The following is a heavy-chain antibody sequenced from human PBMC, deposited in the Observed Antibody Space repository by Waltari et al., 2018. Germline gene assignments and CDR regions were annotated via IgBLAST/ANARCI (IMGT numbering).Heavy chain of an antibody. CDR3: ARDSAIAAAGVDWFDP. CDR1: GGSISSSSYY. CDR2: IYYSGST. Sequence: QLQLQESGPGLVKPSETLSLTCTVSGGSISSSSYYWGWIRQPPGKGLEWIGRIYYSGSTYSNPSLKSRVTISVDTSKNQFSLKLSSVTAADTAVYYCARDSAIAAAGVDWFDPWGQGTLVTVSS. D-gene: IGHD6-13*01. V-gene: IGHV4-39*07. J-gene: IGHJ5*02.